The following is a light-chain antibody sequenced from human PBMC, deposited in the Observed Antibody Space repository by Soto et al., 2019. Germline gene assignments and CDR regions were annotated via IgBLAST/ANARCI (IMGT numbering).Light chain of an antibody. CDR1: QSVNSN. CDR3: QQHNSCAPV. CDR2: GAS. J-gene: IGKJ2*01. V-gene: IGKV3-15*01. Sequence: EIVMTQSPATLSVSPGERATLSCRASQSVNSNLALYQQKPGHSPRLLIYGASTRVTGIPDRFSGSGSVTQFPLTISSLQSEDFAIYYCQQHNSCAPVFGQGTKLEIK.